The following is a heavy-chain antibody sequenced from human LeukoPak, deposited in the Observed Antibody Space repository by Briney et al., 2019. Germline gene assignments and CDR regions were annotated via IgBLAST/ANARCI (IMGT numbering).Heavy chain of an antibody. J-gene: IGHJ3*02. D-gene: IGHD5-18*01. V-gene: IGHV3-9*03. Sequence: PGGSLRLSCAASGFTFSSYNMNWVRQAPGKGLEWVSGISWNSGSIGYADSVKGRFTISRDNAKNSLYLQMNSLRAEDMALYYCAKDKYSYGFNDAFDIWGQGTMVTVSS. CDR2: ISWNSGSI. CDR3: AKDKYSYGFNDAFDI. CDR1: GFTFSSYN.